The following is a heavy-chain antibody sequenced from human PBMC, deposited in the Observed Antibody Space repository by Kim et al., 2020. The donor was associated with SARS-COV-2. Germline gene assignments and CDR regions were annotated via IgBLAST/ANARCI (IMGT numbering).Heavy chain of an antibody. CDR2: IYSGGST. J-gene: IGHJ4*02. D-gene: IGHD3-9*01. V-gene: IGHV3-66*01. CDR3: ARESRVMTGL. CDR1: GFTVSSNY. Sequence: GGSLRLSCAASGFTVSSNYMSWIRQAPGKGLEWVSVIYSGGSTYYADSVKGRFTISRDNSKNTLYLQMNSLRAEDTAVYYCARESRVMTGLWGQGTLVTVSS.